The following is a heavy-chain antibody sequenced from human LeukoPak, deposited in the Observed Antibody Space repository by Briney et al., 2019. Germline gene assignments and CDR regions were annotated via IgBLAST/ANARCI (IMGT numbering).Heavy chain of an antibody. Sequence: PGGSLRLSCAASGFTFDDYAMHWVRQAPGKGLEWVSGISWNSGSIGYADSVKGRFTISRDNAKNTVSLQMNSLRGEDTAVYYCGREDRIVLGNDALDIWGQGTMVTVSS. V-gene: IGHV3-9*01. J-gene: IGHJ3*02. D-gene: IGHD2-8*01. CDR3: GREDRIVLGNDALDI. CDR1: GFTFDDYA. CDR2: ISWNSGSI.